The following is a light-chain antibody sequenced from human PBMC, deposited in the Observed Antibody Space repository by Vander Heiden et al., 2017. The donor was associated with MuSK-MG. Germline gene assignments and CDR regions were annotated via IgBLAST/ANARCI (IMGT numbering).Light chain of an antibody. J-gene: IGLJ1*01. V-gene: IGLV3-1*01. CDR3: QAWDSSTDYV. CDR2: QDI. Sequence: SYELTQPPSVSVSPGQTAHIPCHGEQLGEMYACWYQQKPGQSPVLVIYQDIKRPSGIPERFSGSNSGNTATLTISGTQAIDEADYYCQAWDSSTDYVFGPGTKVTVL. CDR1: QLGEMY.